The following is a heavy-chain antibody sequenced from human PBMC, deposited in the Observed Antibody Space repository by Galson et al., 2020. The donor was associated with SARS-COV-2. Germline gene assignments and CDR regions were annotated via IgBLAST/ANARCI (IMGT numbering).Heavy chain of an antibody. D-gene: IGHD3-3*01. CDR1: GYSVSTTNY. J-gene: IGHJ2*01. V-gene: IGHV4-38-2*02. CDR3: ARQGVNMRVLTVPGWYVDL. Sequence: SQTLSLTCTVSGYSVSTTNYWGWVRQPPGRGLEWIGSVYPSGTTYYNPSLKSRVTISVDTSKNQFSLRLDSVTAADTALYYCARQGVNMRVLTVPGWYVDLWGRGTLVTVSS. CDR2: VYPSGTT.